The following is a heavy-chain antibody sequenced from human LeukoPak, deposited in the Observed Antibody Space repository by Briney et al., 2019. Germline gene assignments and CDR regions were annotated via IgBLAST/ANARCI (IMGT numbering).Heavy chain of an antibody. V-gene: IGHV3-73*01. CDR2: IRTKANSYAT. CDR3: SRGISGYGMDV. J-gene: IGHJ6*02. CDR1: GFTFSGSG. Sequence: GGSLKLSCAASGFTFSGSGMHWVRQASGKGLEWIGRIRTKANSYATAYAASVKGRFTISRDDSKNTAYLQMDSLKTEDTAVYYCSRGISGYGMDVWGQGTTVTVSS. D-gene: IGHD6-13*01.